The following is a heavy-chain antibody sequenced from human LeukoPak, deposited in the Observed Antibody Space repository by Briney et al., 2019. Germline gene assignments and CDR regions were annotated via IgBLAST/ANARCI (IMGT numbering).Heavy chain of an antibody. V-gene: IGHV3-64*02. Sequence: PGVSLRLSCAASGFTFTSYSIHWVRQVPTKGPEYVSVIGSDGVTAFYADSVKGRFTISRDNSKNTVDLEMGSLTAEDTAVYYCAREGGRSGQWYYDLWGRGTLVTVSS. CDR1: GFTFTSYS. J-gene: IGHJ2*01. CDR2: IGSDGVTA. D-gene: IGHD3-16*01. CDR3: AREGGRSGQWYYDL.